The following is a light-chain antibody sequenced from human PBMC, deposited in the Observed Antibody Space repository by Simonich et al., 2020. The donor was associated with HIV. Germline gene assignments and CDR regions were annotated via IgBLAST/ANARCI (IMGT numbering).Light chain of an antibody. J-gene: IGLJ3*02. CDR1: SSDVGGYNY. CDR3: SSYTSSSTNWV. Sequence: QSALTQPASVSGSPGQSITISCTGTSSDVGGYNYVSWYQQHPGTAPNLMIYDVSKRPSGGSNRFSGSKSGNPASLTISGLQAEDEADYYCSSYTSSSTNWVFGGGTKLTVL. CDR2: DVS. V-gene: IGLV2-14*01.